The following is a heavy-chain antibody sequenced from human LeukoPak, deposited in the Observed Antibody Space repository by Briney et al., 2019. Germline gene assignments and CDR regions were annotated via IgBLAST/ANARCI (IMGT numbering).Heavy chain of an antibody. CDR1: GGTFSSYA. Sequence: SVKVSCTASGGTFSSYAISWVRQAPGQGLEWMGGIIPIFGTANYAQKFQGRVTITADESTSTAYMELSSLRSEDTAVYYCARGPYYYDSSGFDYWGQGTLVTVSS. J-gene: IGHJ4*02. D-gene: IGHD3-22*01. CDR3: ARGPYYYDSSGFDY. V-gene: IGHV1-69*01. CDR2: IIPIFGTA.